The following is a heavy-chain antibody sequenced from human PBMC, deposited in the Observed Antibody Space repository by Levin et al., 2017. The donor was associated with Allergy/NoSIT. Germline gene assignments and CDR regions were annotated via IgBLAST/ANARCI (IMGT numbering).Heavy chain of an antibody. CDR1: GLTFASTW. CDR2: IKSKSDGETK. Sequence: GGSLRLSCATSGLTFASTWINWIRQAPGKGLEWVAHIKSKSDGETKDYGAAVKGRFSVSRDDSKKILYLQMNSLKIEDTGVYYCTILLRPRDYWGREPWSPSPQ. CDR3: TILLRPRDY. D-gene: IGHD3-22*01. V-gene: IGHV3-15*01. J-gene: IGHJ4*02.